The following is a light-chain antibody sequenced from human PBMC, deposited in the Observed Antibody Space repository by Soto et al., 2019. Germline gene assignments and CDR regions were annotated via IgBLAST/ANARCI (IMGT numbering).Light chain of an antibody. CDR3: SSYTSSSTLVL. CDR1: SSDVGGYDH. Sequence: QSVLTQPASVSGSPGQSITISCSGASSDVGGYDHVSWYQQHPGKVPKLMIYDVSNRPSGVSNRFSGSKSGNTASLTISGLQAEDEADYYCSSYTSSSTLVLFGGGTKLTVL. V-gene: IGLV2-14*01. CDR2: DVS. J-gene: IGLJ2*01.